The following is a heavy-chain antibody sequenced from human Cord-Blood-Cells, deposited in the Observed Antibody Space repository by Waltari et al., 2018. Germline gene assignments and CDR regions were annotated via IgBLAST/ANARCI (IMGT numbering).Heavy chain of an antibody. CDR3: ARDPEYCSSTSCYDY. V-gene: IGHV3-48*02. D-gene: IGHD2-2*01. CDR1: GFNFTSYS. Sequence: EVHLVGFGGGLVQPGGSLSPPCAASGFNFTSYSTTWVRQAPGKALEWVSYISSSSSTIYYADSVKGRFTISRDNAKNSLYLQMNSLRDEDTAVYYCARDPEYCSSTSCYDYWGQGTLVTVSS. J-gene: IGHJ4*02. CDR2: ISSSSSTI.